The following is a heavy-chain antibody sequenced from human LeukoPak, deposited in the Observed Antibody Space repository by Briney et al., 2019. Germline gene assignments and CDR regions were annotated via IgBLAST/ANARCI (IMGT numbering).Heavy chain of an antibody. CDR1: GFTFSSYW. Sequence: GGSLRLSYAASGFTFSSYWMSWVRQAPGKGLEWVANIKQGGNEKYYVDSVKGRFTISRDNAKNSLYLQVNSLRAEDTAVYYCARYARSWDLDYWGQGTLVTVSS. J-gene: IGHJ4*02. D-gene: IGHD6-13*01. V-gene: IGHV3-7*01. CDR3: ARYARSWDLDY. CDR2: IKQGGNEK.